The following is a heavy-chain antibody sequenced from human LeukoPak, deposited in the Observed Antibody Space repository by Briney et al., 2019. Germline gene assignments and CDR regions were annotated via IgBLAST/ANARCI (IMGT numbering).Heavy chain of an antibody. D-gene: IGHD1-1*01. CDR1: GGTFSSYA. J-gene: IGHJ6*02. Sequence: SVKVSCKASGGTFSSYAISWVRQAPGQGLEWMGGIIPIFGTANYAQKFQGRVTITADESTSTAYMELSGLRSEDTAVYYCARSCPTGNACYYYYYYGMDVWGQGTTVTVSS. CDR2: IIPIFGTA. CDR3: ARSCPTGNACYYYYYYGMDV. V-gene: IGHV1-69*13.